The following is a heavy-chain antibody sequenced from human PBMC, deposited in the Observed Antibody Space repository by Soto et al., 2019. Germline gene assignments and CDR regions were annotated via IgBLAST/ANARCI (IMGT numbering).Heavy chain of an antibody. CDR2: IIPIFGTA. Sequence: ASLKVSCKASGGTFSSYAISWVRQAPGQGLEWMGGIIPIFGTANYAQKFQGRVTITADESTSTAYMELSSLRSEDTAVYYCARRPTDYYYGMDVWGQGTTVTVSS. V-gene: IGHV1-69*13. CDR1: GGTFSSYA. D-gene: IGHD2-21*02. J-gene: IGHJ6*02. CDR3: ARRPTDYYYGMDV.